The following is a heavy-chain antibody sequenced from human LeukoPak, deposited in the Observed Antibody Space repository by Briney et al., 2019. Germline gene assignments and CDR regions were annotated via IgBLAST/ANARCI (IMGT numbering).Heavy chain of an antibody. J-gene: IGHJ4*02. CDR1: GYTFTSSA. CDR3: ARQGPGYCGHTSCYGVDY. CDR2: INTNTANP. D-gene: IGHD2-2*01. V-gene: IGHV7-4-1*02. Sequence: ASVKVSCKASGYTFTSSAMNWVRQAPGQGPEWMGWINTNTANPTYAQGFTGRFVFSLDTSVSTAYLQISSLKAEDTAVYYCARQGPGYCGHTSCYGVDYWGQGTLVTVSS.